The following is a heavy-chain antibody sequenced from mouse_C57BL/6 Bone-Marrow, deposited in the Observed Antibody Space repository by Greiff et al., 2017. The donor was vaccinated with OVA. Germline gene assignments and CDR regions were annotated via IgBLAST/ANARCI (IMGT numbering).Heavy chain of an antibody. J-gene: IGHJ4*01. Sequence: EVQLQQSGPELVKPGASVKISCKASGYTFTDYYMNWVKQSHGKSLEWIGDINPNNGGTSYNQKFKGKATLTVDKSSSTAYMELRSLTSEDSAVYYCARAYYSNYDYAMDYWGQGTSVTVSS. D-gene: IGHD2-5*01. CDR3: ARAYYSNYDYAMDY. V-gene: IGHV1-26*01. CDR2: INPNNGGT. CDR1: GYTFTDYY.